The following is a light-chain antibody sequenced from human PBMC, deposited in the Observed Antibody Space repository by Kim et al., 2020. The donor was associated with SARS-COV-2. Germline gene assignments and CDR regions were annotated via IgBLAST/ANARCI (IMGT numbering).Light chain of an antibody. CDR3: LLAYSGARVHV. J-gene: IGLJ1*01. CDR2: DIG. CDR1: SGEVTSGSF. Sequence: LARGYRSGEVTSGSFPDWCRQQPGQGPRALIYDIGQRHSWSPARFTGSLLGGKAALALSGAQPEDEAEYYCLLAYSGARVHVFGTGTKVTVL. V-gene: IGLV7-46*01.